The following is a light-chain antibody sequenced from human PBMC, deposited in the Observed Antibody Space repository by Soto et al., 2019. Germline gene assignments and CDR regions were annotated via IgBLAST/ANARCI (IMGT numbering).Light chain of an antibody. J-gene: IGLJ3*02. Sequence: QSVLTQPPSVSGAPGQRVTISCTGSSSNIGAGYDVHWYQQLPGTAPKLLIYGNSNRPSGVPDRFSGSKSGTSASLAITGLQAEDEYDYDGQAYDSSLSGSVFGGVTKLTVL. CDR1: SSNIGAGYD. CDR2: GNS. CDR3: QAYDSSLSGSV. V-gene: IGLV1-40*01.